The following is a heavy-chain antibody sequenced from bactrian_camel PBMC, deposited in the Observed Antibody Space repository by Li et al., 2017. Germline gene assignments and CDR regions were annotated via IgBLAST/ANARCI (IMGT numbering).Heavy chain of an antibody. Sequence: QVQLVESGGGSAQAGGSLRLSCVVSGFTRVSGCMGWFRQAPGKEREGVAATGAEKISYNDLVRGRFAFSQDNASNTVYLQMNNLKPEDTAMYYCAADEDLYGLVHVCFQRLPSSKYLGQGTQVTVS. D-gene: IGHD3*01. CDR2: TGAEKI. J-gene: IGHJ4*01. V-gene: IGHV3S56*01. CDR1: GFTRVSGC.